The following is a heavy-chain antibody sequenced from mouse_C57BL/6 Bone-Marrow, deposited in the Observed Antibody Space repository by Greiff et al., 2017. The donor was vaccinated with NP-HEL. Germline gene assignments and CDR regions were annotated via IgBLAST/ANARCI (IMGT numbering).Heavy chain of an antibody. CDR1: GYTFTSYW. Sequence: QVQLQQPGAELVKPGASVTLSCTASGYTFTSYWLPWVKPRPGQGLEWIGMIHPNSGSTNYNEKFKSKATLTVDKSSSTAYMQLSSLTSEDSAVYYCAVVMRDWGQGTTLTVSS. CDR2: IHPNSGST. CDR3: AVVMRD. V-gene: IGHV1-64*01. D-gene: IGHD2-3*01. J-gene: IGHJ2*01.